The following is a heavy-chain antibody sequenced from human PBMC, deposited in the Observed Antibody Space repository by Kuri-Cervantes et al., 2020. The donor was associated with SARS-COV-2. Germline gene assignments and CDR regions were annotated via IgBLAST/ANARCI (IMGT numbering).Heavy chain of an antibody. D-gene: IGHD2-21*02. V-gene: IGHV3-11*06. J-gene: IGHJ4*02. Sequence: GGSLRLSCAASGFTFSDYYMSWIRQAPGKGLEWVSSISSSSSYIYYADSVKGRFTISRDNAKNSLYLQMNSLRAEDTAVYYCARGEHIVVVTAMFDYWGQGTLVTVSS. CDR1: GFTFSDYY. CDR3: ARGEHIVVVTAMFDY. CDR2: ISSSSSYI.